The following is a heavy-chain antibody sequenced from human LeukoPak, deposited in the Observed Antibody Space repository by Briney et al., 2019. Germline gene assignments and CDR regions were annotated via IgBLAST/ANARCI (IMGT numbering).Heavy chain of an antibody. CDR2: SSTYNDNT. D-gene: IGHD2-2*01. CDR3: ARRFCSSVSCYDDDAFDV. Sequence: ASVKVSCKASGYTFTSYGITWVRQAPGQGLEWMGWSSTYNDNTNYAQKLQGRVTMTTDTSTSTAYLELRSLTSEDTAVYYCARRFCSSVSCYDDDAFDVWGQGTLVTVSS. V-gene: IGHV1-18*01. CDR1: GYTFTSYG. J-gene: IGHJ3*01.